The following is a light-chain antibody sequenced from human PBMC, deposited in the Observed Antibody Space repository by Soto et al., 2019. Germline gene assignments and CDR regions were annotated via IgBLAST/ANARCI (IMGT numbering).Light chain of an antibody. CDR2: DVS. CDR1: SSDVGGYNY. Sequence: QSALTQPASVSGSPGQSITISCTGTSSDVGGYNYVSWYQQHPGKAPKLMIYDVSNRPSGVSNRFSGSKSGNTASLTISGLQAEDEADYYCSSYTTRSPPDVVFGGGTKLTAL. J-gene: IGLJ2*01. CDR3: SSYTTRSPPDVV. V-gene: IGLV2-14*01.